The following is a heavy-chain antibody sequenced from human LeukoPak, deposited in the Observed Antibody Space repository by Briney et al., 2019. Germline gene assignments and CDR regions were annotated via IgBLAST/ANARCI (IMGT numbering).Heavy chain of an antibody. J-gene: IGHJ4*02. CDR2: INPSGGST. CDR1: GYTFTSYY. CDR3: ARGFNEGLAYDSNPY. V-gene: IGHV1-46*01. Sequence: GASVKVSCKASGYTFTSYYMHWVRQAPGQGLEWMGIINPSGGSTSYAQKFQGRVTMTRDTSISTAYMELSRLRSDDTAVYYCARGFNEGLAYDSNPYWGQGTLVTVSS. D-gene: IGHD3-22*01.